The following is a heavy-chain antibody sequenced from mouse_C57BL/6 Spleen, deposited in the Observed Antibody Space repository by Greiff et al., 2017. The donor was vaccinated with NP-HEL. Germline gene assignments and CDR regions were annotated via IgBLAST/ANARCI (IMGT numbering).Heavy chain of an antibody. CDR1: GFTFTDYY. D-gene: IGHD2-1*01. Sequence: DVKLVESGGGLVQPGGSLSLSCAASGFTFTDYYMSWVRQPPGKALEWLGFIRNKANGYTTEYSASVKGRFTISRDNSQSILYLQMNALRAEDSATYYCARDPYGIPFDYWGQGTTLTVSS. CDR3: ARDPYGIPFDY. V-gene: IGHV7-3*01. J-gene: IGHJ2*01. CDR2: IRNKANGYTT.